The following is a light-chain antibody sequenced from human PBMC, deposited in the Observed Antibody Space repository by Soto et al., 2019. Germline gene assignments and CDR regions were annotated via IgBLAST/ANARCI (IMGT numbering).Light chain of an antibody. CDR1: QSVNDY. Sequence: DIQMTESPSSLSASKGDRFTLXXRASQSVNDYIHWYQQKPGKPPNXMIYAASNLHTGVPSRFSGSGAGTEFTLTISSLQPEDFAAYYCQQTYSTPQTFGQGTRLEIK. V-gene: IGKV1-39*01. CDR3: QQTYSTPQT. J-gene: IGKJ5*01. CDR2: AAS.